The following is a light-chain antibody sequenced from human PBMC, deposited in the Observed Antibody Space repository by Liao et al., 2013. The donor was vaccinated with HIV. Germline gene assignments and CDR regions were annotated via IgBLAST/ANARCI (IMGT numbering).Light chain of an antibody. CDR3: QAWDRSTVI. Sequence: SYVLTQPPSVSVAPGKTARITCGGHNIGSKSVHWYQQKPGQAPVLVISYDSDRPSGIPERFSGSNSGNTASLTISVTQAVDEADYYCQAWDRSTVIFGGGTKLTVL. J-gene: IGLJ2*01. V-gene: IGLV3-21*01. CDR2: YDS. CDR1: NIGSKS.